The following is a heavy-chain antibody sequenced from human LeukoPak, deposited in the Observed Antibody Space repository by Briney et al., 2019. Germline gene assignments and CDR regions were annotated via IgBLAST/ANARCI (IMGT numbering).Heavy chain of an antibody. CDR2: ISAHNGKT. CDR1: GYSFTNYG. J-gene: IGHJ3*02. D-gene: IGHD3-22*01. V-gene: IGHV1-18*04. Sequence: ASVMVSCKASGYSFTNYGVSWVRQAPGQGLEWLGWISAHNGKTDFSPRFHGRLILTTDTSTSTSYMELSSLGPDDTAVYFCARDSMVVVTIHDAFEIWGQGTRVTVSS. CDR3: ARDSMVVVTIHDAFEI.